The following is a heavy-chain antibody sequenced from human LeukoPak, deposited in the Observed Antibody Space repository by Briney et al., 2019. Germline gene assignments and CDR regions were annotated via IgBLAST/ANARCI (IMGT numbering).Heavy chain of an antibody. CDR2: IYYSGST. J-gene: IGHJ3*02. D-gene: IGHD6-13*01. CDR1: GGSVSSYY. V-gene: IGHV4-59*08. CDR3: ARPVLGIGAFDI. Sequence: SETLSLTCTVSGGSVSSYYWSWIRQPPGKGLEWIGYIYYSGSTNYNPSLKSRVTISVDTSKNQFSLKLSSVTAADTAVYYCARPVLGIGAFDIWGQGTMVTASS.